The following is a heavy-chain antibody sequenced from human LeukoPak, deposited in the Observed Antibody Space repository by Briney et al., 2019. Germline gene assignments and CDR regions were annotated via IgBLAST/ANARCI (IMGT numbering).Heavy chain of an antibody. CDR1: DNAFNSYT. V-gene: IGHV1-69*08. J-gene: IGHJ5*02. D-gene: IGHD3-10*01. CDR3: AGRVTMVSGFDP. Sequence: SVKVSCKASDNAFNSYTVSWVRQAPGQGLEWMGRIIPLFGTTTYAQKFQGRVTITADKSTSTAYMELNSLTSEDTAVYYCAGRVTMVSGFDPWGQGTLVAVSS. CDR2: IIPLFGTT.